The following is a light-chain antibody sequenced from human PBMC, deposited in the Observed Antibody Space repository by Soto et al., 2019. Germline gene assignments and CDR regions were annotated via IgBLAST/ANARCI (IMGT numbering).Light chain of an antibody. J-gene: IGKJ4*01. CDR2: GAS. Sequence: EIVLTQSPGTLSLSPGERATLSCRASQSVSSSYLAWYQQKPGQAPRLLIYGASSRATGIPDRFSGSGSGTDFTLTISRLEPEDFAVYDCQQYDSSPLTFGGGTNVEIK. CDR3: QQYDSSPLT. V-gene: IGKV3-20*01. CDR1: QSVSSSY.